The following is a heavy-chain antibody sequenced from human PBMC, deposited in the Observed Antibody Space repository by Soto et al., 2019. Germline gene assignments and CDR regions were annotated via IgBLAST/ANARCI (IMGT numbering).Heavy chain of an antibody. D-gene: IGHD3-10*01. CDR2: ISGSGGST. CDR3: AKDGARDLSVGYYFDY. V-gene: IGHV3-23*01. CDR1: GFTFSSYA. Sequence: GGSLRLSCAASGFTFSSYAMSWVRQAPGKGLEWVSAISGSGGSTYYADSVKGRFTISRDNSKNTLYLQMNSLRAEDTAVYYCAKDGARDLSVGYYFDYWGQGTLVTVSS. J-gene: IGHJ4*02.